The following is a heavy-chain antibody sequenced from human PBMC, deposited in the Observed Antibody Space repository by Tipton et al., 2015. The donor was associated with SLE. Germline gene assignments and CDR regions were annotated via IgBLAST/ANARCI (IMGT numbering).Heavy chain of an antibody. CDR1: GFTFSTSV. J-gene: IGHJ6*03. Sequence: SLRLSCVASGFTFSTSVMHWVRQAPGKGLEWLAGMSYDGSNNHYADSVRGRFTTSRDNSKNTLYLEMNTLRVEDTAVYYCARDGGLGISPYFYYMDVWGKGTTVTISS. CDR3: ARDGGLGISPYFYYMDV. CDR2: MSYDGSNN. V-gene: IGHV3-30*19. D-gene: IGHD7-27*01.